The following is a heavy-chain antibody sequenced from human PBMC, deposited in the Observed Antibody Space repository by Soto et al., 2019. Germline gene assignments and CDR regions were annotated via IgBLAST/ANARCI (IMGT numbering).Heavy chain of an antibody. Sequence: LPETLSLTCTVSGGSISSYYWSWIRQPPGKGLEWIGYIYYSGSTNYNPSLKSRVTISVDTSKNQFSLKLSSVTAADTAVYYCASAYGSGSYIDYWGQGTLVTVSS. CDR1: GGSISSYY. D-gene: IGHD3-10*01. J-gene: IGHJ4*02. CDR2: IYYSGST. CDR3: ASAYGSGSYIDY. V-gene: IGHV4-59*01.